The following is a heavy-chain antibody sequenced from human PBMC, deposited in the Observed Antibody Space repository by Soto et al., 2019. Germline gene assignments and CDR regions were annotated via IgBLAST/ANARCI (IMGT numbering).Heavy chain of an antibody. CDR2: IGTAGET. D-gene: IGHD3-22*01. CDR1: GFTSSSYD. J-gene: IGHJ4*02. CDR3: ARGTYYYDSSGYYYPRLFDY. Sequence: GSLRLSCAASGFTSSSYDMHWVRQATGKGLELVSVIGTAGETYYPGSVKGRFTISRENAKNSLYFQMNSLRAEDTAVYYCARGTYYYDSSGYYYPRLFDYWGQGTLVTVSS. V-gene: IGHV3-13*01.